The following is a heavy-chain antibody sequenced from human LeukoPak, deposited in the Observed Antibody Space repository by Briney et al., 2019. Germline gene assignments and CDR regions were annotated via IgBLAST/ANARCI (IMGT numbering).Heavy chain of an antibody. CDR3: ARSDWFMYAFDI. D-gene: IGHD3-9*01. J-gene: IGHJ3*02. V-gene: IGHV3-33*01. Sequence: PGRSLRLSCAASGLTFSSYGMHWVRQAPGKGLEWVAVIWYDGSNKYYADSVKGRFTISRDNSKNTLYLQMNSLRAEDTAVYYCARSDWFMYAFDIWGQGTMVTVSS. CDR2: IWYDGSNK. CDR1: GLTFSSYG.